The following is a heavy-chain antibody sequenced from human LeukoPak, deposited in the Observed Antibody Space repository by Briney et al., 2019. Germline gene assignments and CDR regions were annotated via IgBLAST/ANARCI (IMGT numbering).Heavy chain of an antibody. CDR1: GFIFDDYA. CDR2: ISWNSGAI. D-gene: IGHD3-10*01. CDR3: ARGNSGSYSQDWFDP. V-gene: IGHV3-9*03. Sequence: GGSLRLSCAASGFIFDDYAMHWVRQAPGKGLEWVSGISWNSGAIGYADSVKGRFTISRDNAKNSLYLQMNSLRPDDMALYYCARGNSGSYSQDWFDPWGQGTLVTVSS. J-gene: IGHJ5*02.